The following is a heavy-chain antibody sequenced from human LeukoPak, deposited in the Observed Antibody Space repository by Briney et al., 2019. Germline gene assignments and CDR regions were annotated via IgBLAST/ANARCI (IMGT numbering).Heavy chain of an antibody. Sequence: ASVKVSCKASGYTFTGYYMHWVRQAPGQGLEWMGWINPNSGGTNYAQKFQGRVTMTRDTSISTAYMELRSLRSDDTAVYYCARDGGYYYGSGTFVGVWGQGTLVTVSS. D-gene: IGHD3-10*01. V-gene: IGHV1-2*02. CDR3: ARDGGYYYGSGTFVGV. CDR2: INPNSGGT. J-gene: IGHJ4*02. CDR1: GYTFTGYY.